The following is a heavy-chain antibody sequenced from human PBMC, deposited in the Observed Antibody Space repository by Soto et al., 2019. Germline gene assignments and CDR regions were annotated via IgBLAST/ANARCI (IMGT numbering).Heavy chain of an antibody. CDR1: GFTFSSYG. CDR3: AKDIRYYDFWSGYYTAY. V-gene: IGHV3-30*18. CDR2: ISYDGSNK. Sequence: PGGSLRLSCAASGFTFSSYGMHWVRQAPGKGLEWVAVISYDGSNKYYADSVKGRFTISRDNSKNTLYLQMNSLRAEDTTVYYCAKDIRYYDFWSGYYTAYWGQGTLVTVSS. J-gene: IGHJ4*02. D-gene: IGHD3-3*01.